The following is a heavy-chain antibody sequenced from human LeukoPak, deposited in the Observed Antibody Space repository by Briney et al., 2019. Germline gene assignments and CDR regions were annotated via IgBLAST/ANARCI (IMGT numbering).Heavy chain of an antibody. Sequence: GESLKISRKGSGYSFTSYWIGWVRQKPGKGPDWNWIIYPGGSDTRYSPSFQGQVTISADKSISTAYLQWSRLKASDTAMYYCARHSGGEMAIDYWRQGTLVTVSS. D-gene: IGHD5-24*01. V-gene: IGHV5-51*01. CDR2: IYPGGSDT. CDR1: GYSFTSYW. CDR3: ARHSGGEMAIDY. J-gene: IGHJ4*02.